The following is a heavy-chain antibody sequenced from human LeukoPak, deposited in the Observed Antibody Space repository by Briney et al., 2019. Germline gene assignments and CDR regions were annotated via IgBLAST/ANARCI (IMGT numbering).Heavy chain of an antibody. V-gene: IGHV1-46*01. CDR3: AKGSGIVVVAASLGY. CDR1: GYTFTSYY. J-gene: IGHJ4*02. CDR2: INPSGGST. Sequence: ASVKVSCKASGYTFTSYYTHWVRQAPGQGLEWMGIINPSGGSTSYAQKFQGRVTMTRDMSTSTVYMELSSLRSEDTALYYCAKGSGIVVVAASLGYWGQGTLVTVSS. D-gene: IGHD2-15*01.